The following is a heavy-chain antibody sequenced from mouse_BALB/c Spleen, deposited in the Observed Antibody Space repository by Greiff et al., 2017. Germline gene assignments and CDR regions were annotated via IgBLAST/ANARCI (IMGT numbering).Heavy chain of an antibody. Sequence: QVQLQQSGAELVRPGASVTLSCKASGYTFTDYEMHWVKQTPVHGLEWIGAIDPETGGTAYNQKFKGKATLTADKSSSTAYMELRSLTSEDSAVYYCTPYGNYDAYWGQGTLVTVSA. V-gene: IGHV1-15*01. D-gene: IGHD2-1*01. CDR3: TPYGNYDAY. CDR2: IDPETGGT. CDR1: GYTFTDYE. J-gene: IGHJ3*01.